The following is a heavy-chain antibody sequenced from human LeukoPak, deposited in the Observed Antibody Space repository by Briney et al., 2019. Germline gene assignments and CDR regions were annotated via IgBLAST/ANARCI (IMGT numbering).Heavy chain of an antibody. J-gene: IGHJ4*02. CDR1: GDSVTGYY. Sequence: SETLSLTCTVFGDSVTGYYLNWVRQPPGKGLEWIGHIYKIGTTNYNPSLKSRLTISADTSKNQFSLKLSSVTAADTAVYYCARGPPAAYFDYWGQGTLVTVSS. CDR2: IYKIGTT. CDR3: ARGPPAAYFDY. D-gene: IGHD6-25*01. V-gene: IGHV4-59*02.